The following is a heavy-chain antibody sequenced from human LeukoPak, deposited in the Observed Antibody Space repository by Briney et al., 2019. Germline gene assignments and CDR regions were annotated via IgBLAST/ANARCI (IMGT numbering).Heavy chain of an antibody. CDR3: AELGITMIGGV. D-gene: IGHD3-10*02. V-gene: IGHV3-48*03. Sequence: PGGSLRLSCAASGFTFSSYEMNWVRQAPGKGLEWVSYISSSGSTIYYADSVKGRFTISRDKAKNSLYLQMNSLRAEDTAVYYCAELGITMIGGVWGKGTPVTISS. J-gene: IGHJ6*04. CDR2: ISSSGSTI. CDR1: GFTFSSYE.